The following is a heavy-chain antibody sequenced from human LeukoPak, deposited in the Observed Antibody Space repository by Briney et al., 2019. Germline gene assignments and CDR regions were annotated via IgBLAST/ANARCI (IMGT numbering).Heavy chain of an antibody. CDR3: ASLNYCSSTSCYGGYFDF. D-gene: IGHD2-2*01. J-gene: IGHJ4*02. CDR2: IYPGDSDT. Sequence: GESLKTSCKGSGHIFTSHWIGWVRQLPGKGLEWMGIIYPGDSDTRYSPSFQGQVTISADKSISTAYLQWSSLKASDTAMYYCASLNYCSSTSCYGGYFDFWGQGTLVTVSS. V-gene: IGHV5-51*01. CDR1: GHIFTSHW.